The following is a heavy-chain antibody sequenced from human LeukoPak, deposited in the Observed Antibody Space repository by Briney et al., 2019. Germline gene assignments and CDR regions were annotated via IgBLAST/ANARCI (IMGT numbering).Heavy chain of an antibody. CDR2: IYYSGST. Sequence: SQTLSLTCAVSGGFISSGGYSWNWIRQPPGKGLEWIGYIYYSGSTNYNPSLKSRVTISVDTSKNQFSLKLSSVTAADTAVYYCARRPNCSGGSCYGNYYYGMDVWGQGTTVTVSS. D-gene: IGHD2-15*01. CDR3: ARRPNCSGGSCYGNYYYGMDV. V-gene: IGHV4-61*08. J-gene: IGHJ6*02. CDR1: GGFISSGGYS.